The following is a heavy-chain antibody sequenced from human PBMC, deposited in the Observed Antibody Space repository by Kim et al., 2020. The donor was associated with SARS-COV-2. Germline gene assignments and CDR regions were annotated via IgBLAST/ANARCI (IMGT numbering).Heavy chain of an antibody. Sequence: SQTLSLTCDISGDSVSSNSAAWNWIRQSRSRGLEWLGRTYYRSKWYTDYALSVKGRITINPDTSKNQFSLQLNSVTPEDTAVYYCARNRQRAGTGVDYWGQGTLVTVSS. J-gene: IGHJ4*02. V-gene: IGHV6-1*01. CDR2: TYYRSKWYT. CDR1: GDSVSSNSAA. CDR3: ARNRQRAGTGVDY. D-gene: IGHD6-19*01.